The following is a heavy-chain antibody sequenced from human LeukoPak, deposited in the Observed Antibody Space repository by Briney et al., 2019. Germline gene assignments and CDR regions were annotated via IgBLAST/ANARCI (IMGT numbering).Heavy chain of an antibody. J-gene: IGHJ4*02. V-gene: IGHV3-21*04. Sequence: GGSLRLSCAASGFTFSSYSMNWVRQAPGKGLEWVSSISSSSSYIYYADSVKGRFTISRDNAKNSLYLQMNSLRAEDTALYYCAKGQGSSLTDFDYWGQGTLVTVSS. D-gene: IGHD1-26*01. CDR2: ISSSSSYI. CDR3: AKGQGSSLTDFDY. CDR1: GFTFSSYS.